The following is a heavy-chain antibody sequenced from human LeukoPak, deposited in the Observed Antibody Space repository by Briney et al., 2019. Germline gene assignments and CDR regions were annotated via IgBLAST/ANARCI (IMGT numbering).Heavy chain of an antibody. J-gene: IGHJ6*02. V-gene: IGHV1-2*02. CDR2: INPNSGGT. D-gene: IGHD2-2*01. CDR1: GYTFTGYY. CDR3: ASYCSSTSCYGPNYYYYGMDV. Sequence: GASVKVSCKASGYTFTGYYMHWVRQAPGQGLEWMGWINPNSGGTNYAQKFQGRVTMTRDTSTSTAYMELTSLRSDDTAVYYCASYCSSTSCYGPNYYYYGMDVWGQGTTVTVSS.